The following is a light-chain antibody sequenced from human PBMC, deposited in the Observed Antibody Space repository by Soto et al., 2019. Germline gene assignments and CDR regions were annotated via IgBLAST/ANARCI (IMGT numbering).Light chain of an antibody. V-gene: IGKV1-12*01. CDR1: QGVGGW. CDR3: QQANSFPMT. CDR2: AAS. Sequence: IQMTQSPSSVSESLGDRVTMTCRASQGVGGWLAWYQQKPGKVPKLLIYAASSLSGAPSRFSGSGSGTEFTLTISSLQPEDFATYYCQQANSFPMTFGQGTRLENK. J-gene: IGKJ5*01.